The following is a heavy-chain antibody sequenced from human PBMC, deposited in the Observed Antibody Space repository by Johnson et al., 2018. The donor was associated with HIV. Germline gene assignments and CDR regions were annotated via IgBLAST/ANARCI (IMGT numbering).Heavy chain of an antibody. V-gene: IGHV3-64*01. D-gene: IGHD3-10*01. Sequence: VQLVESGGGLLQPGGSLRLSCTASGFTFSNFAMHWVRQAPGKGLEYVSAISSNGIGTYYANSVDGRFTISRDNDKNTLYLEMGSLRVEDMAVYYCARSRGPMRKDAFDIWGQGTKVTVSS. CDR3: ARSRGPMRKDAFDI. CDR1: GFTFSNFA. CDR2: ISSNGIGT. J-gene: IGHJ3*02.